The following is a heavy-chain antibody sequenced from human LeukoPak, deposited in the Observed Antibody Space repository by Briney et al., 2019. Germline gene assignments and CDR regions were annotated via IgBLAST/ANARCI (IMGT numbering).Heavy chain of an antibody. D-gene: IGHD5-18*01. V-gene: IGHV1-2*02. CDR3: CGYSYGYYFDY. CDR1: GYTFTGYY. Sequence: GASVKVSCKASGYTFTGYYIHWVRQAPGQGLEWMGWINPNSGGTNYAQKFQGRVTMTRDTSISTAYMELSRLRSDDTAVYYCCGYSYGYYFDYWGQGTLVTVSS. J-gene: IGHJ4*02. CDR2: INPNSGGT.